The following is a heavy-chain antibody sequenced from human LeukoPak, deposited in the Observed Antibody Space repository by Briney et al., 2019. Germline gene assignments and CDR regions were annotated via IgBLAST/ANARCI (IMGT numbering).Heavy chain of an antibody. D-gene: IGHD1-1*01. CDR1: GFTFSSYA. J-gene: IGHJ5*02. CDR3: ARDMGTTRLDL. Sequence: GGSLRLSCAASGFTFSSYAMSWVRQAPGKGLEWVAVIWYDGSNKYYADSVKGRFTISRDNSKNTLYLQVSSLRADDTAVYYCARDMGTTRLDLWGQGTLVTVSS. CDR2: IWYDGSNK. V-gene: IGHV3-33*08.